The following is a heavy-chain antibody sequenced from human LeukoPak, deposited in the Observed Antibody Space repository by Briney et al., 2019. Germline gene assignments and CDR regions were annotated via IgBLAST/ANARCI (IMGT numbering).Heavy chain of an antibody. Sequence: GASVKVSRKASGYTFSSYYVHWVRQAPGQGLEWMAWINPDRGVTNYVQKLQGRVTVTRDTSISTAYMELSRLRSDDTAVYYCARDSGERGSGSYLIAYWGQGTLVTVSS. CDR2: INPDRGVT. CDR3: ARDSGERGSGSYLIAY. V-gene: IGHV1-2*02. CDR1: GYTFSSYY. J-gene: IGHJ4*02. D-gene: IGHD3-10*01.